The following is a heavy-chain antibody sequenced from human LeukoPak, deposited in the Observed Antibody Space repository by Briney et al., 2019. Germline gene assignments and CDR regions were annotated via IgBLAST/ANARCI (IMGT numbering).Heavy chain of an antibody. D-gene: IGHD5/OR15-5a*01. V-gene: IGHV1-18*01. CDR2: ISGYNGNT. CDR1: GYTLIDYD. Sequence: GASVKVSCKASGYTLIDYDISWVRQAPGQGLEWMGWISGYNGNTNYAQKLQGRVTMTADTSSTTAYMELRSLRSDDTAMYYCVGDESVFDIWGQGTMVTVSS. J-gene: IGHJ3*02. CDR3: VGDESVFDI.